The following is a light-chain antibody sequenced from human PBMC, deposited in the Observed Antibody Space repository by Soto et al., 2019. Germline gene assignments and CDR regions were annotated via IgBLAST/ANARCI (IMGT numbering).Light chain of an antibody. CDR3: QQYYNWPRT. CDR1: QSLGSD. CDR2: GAS. Sequence: IVITKSPGTLSPSPAYTATIYCSASQSLGSDLAWYQQKPGQAPRLLIFGASARPTGIPARISGSGSGTEFTLTISSLRSEDFAVYFCQQYYNWPRTFGQGTKVDIK. V-gene: IGKV3-15*01. J-gene: IGKJ1*01.